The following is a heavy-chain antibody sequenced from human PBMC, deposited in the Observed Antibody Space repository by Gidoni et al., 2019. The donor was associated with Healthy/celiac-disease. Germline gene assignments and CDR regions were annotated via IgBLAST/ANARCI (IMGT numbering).Heavy chain of an antibody. CDR3: ARGRSEWPRLRMSWFDP. CDR2: INHSGST. Sequence: GEINHSGSTNYNPSLKSRVTISVDTSKNQFSLKLSSVTAADTAVYYCARGRSEWPRLRMSWFDPWGQGTLVTVSS. V-gene: IGHV4-34*01. D-gene: IGHD5-12*01. J-gene: IGHJ5*02.